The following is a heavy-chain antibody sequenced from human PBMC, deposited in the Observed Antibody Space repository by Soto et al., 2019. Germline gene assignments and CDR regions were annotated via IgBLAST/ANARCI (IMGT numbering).Heavy chain of an antibody. CDR1: GYSFTSYW. J-gene: IGHJ3*02. V-gene: IGHV5-51*01. CDR3: ARPLRHYYDSSGSPDAFDT. D-gene: IGHD3-22*01. Sequence: GESLKISCKGSGYSFTSYWIGWVRQMPGKGLEWMGIIYPGDSDTRYSPSFQGQVTISADKSISTAYLQWSSLKASDTAMYYCARPLRHYYDSSGSPDAFDTWGQGTMVTVSS. CDR2: IYPGDSDT.